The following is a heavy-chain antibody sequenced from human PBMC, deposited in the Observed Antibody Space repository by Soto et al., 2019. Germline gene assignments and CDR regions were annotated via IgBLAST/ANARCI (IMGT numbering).Heavy chain of an antibody. J-gene: IGHJ5*02. CDR3: ARVPGP. CDR1: GGSISASSYY. CDR2: IYHSGST. Sequence: SETLSLTCTVSGGSISASSYYWGWIRQPPGKGLEWIGYIYHSGSTYYNPSLKSRVTISVDRSKNQFSLKLSSVTAADTAVYYCARVPGPWGQGTLVTVSS. V-gene: IGHV4-30-2*01.